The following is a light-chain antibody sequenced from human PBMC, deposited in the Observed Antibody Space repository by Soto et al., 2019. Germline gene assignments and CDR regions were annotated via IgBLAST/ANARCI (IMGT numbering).Light chain of an antibody. CDR2: GAS. J-gene: IGKJ1*01. Sequence: EIVLTQSPGTQSLSPGERATLSCRASQSVSYSFLAWYQQKPGQAPRLLIYGASSRATGIPDRFSGSGSGTDSTITISRLEPEDFAVYYCQQYGSSSWTFGQGTKVEIK. CDR1: QSVSYSF. CDR3: QQYGSSSWT. V-gene: IGKV3-20*01.